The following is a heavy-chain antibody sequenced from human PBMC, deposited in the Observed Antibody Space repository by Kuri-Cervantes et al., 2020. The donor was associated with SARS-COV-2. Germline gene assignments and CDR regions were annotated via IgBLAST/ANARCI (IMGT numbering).Heavy chain of an antibody. J-gene: IGHJ2*01. CDR2: IVTAGDP. CDR1: GCTFSSYD. V-gene: IGHV3-13*05. Sequence: GESLKISFAASGCTFSSYDMHWVRQATGKGLEWVSAIVTAGDPYYPGSVKGRFTISRENAKNSLYLQMNSLRTGDKAVYYCASAGTAPHWYFDLWGRGPLVTVSS. CDR3: ASAGTAPHWYFDL. D-gene: IGHD6-13*01.